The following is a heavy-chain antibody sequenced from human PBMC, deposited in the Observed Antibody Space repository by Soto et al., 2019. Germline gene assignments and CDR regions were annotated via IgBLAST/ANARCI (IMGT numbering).Heavy chain of an antibody. CDR3: ARDAYYYDSSGYSWFDP. D-gene: IGHD3-22*01. CDR2: ISYDGSNK. J-gene: IGHJ5*02. Sequence: QVQLVESGGGVVQPGRSLRLSCAASGFTFSSYAMHWVRQAPGKGLEWVAVISYDGSNKYYADSVKGRFTISRDNSKNTLYLPMNSLRAEDTAVYYCARDAYYYDSSGYSWFDPWGQGTLVTVSS. CDR1: GFTFSSYA. V-gene: IGHV3-30-3*01.